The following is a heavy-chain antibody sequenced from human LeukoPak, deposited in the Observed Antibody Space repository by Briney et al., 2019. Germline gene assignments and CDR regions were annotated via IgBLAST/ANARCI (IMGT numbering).Heavy chain of an antibody. Sequence: GGSLRLSCAASGFTFNSYTMNWVRQAPGKGLEWVSFISYSGSNMYYADSVKGRFNISRDNAKNSLYLKMDSLRADDTAVYYCARDKDWAFDYWGQGTLVTVSS. D-gene: IGHD3-9*01. CDR1: GFTFNSYT. J-gene: IGHJ4*02. V-gene: IGHV3-48*01. CDR3: ARDKDWAFDY. CDR2: ISYSGSNM.